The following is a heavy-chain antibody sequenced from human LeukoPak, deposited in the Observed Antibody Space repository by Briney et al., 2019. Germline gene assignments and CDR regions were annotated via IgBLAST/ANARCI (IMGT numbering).Heavy chain of an antibody. Sequence: GSSVKVSCKASGGTFSSYAISWVRQAPGQGLEWMGGIIPIFGTANYAQKFQGRVTITADKSTSTAYMELSSLRSEDTAVYYCARSSRRRWLHQGHDAFDIWGQGTMVTVSS. CDR2: IIPIFGTA. V-gene: IGHV1-69*06. CDR3: ARSSRRRWLHQGHDAFDI. J-gene: IGHJ3*02. CDR1: GGTFSSYA. D-gene: IGHD5-24*01.